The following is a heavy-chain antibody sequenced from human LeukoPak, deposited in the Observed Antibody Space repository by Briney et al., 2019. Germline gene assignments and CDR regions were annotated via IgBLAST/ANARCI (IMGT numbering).Heavy chain of an antibody. J-gene: IGHJ3*02. CDR2: ISYDGSNK. D-gene: IGHD4-17*01. CDR1: GFTFSSYG. CDR3: ANAAGDYELHDAFDI. V-gene: IGHV3-30*18. Sequence: GGSLRLSCAASGFTFSSYGMHWVRQAPGKGLEWVAVISYDGSNKYYADSVKGRFTISRDNSKNTLYLQMNSLRAEDTAVYYCANAAGDYELHDAFDIWGQGTMVTVSS.